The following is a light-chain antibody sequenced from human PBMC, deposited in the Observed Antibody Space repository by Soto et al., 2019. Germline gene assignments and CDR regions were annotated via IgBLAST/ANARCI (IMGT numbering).Light chain of an antibody. CDR2: AAS. J-gene: IGKJ3*01. CDR3: QQSYSTLIFT. CDR1: QDISDV. V-gene: IGKV1-39*01. Sequence: DIQMTQSPSAVSASVGDRVTITCQASQDISDVLNWYQQQPGKAPKVLIYAASILQSGVPSRFSGSGSGTDFTLTISGLQREDFATYYCQQSYSTLIFTLGPGTKVDI.